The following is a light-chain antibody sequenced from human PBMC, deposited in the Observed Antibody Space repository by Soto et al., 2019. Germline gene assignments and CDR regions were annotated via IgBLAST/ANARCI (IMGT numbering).Light chain of an antibody. CDR3: SSYTSSSTLP. Sequence: QSALTQPASVSGSPGQSITISCTGTSSDVGGYNYVSWYQQHPGKAPKLMIYDVSNRPSGVSNRFSGSKSGNTASLTISGLQAEDEVDYYCSSYTSSSTLPFGTGTKVSV. V-gene: IGLV2-14*01. J-gene: IGLJ1*01. CDR2: DVS. CDR1: SSDVGGYNY.